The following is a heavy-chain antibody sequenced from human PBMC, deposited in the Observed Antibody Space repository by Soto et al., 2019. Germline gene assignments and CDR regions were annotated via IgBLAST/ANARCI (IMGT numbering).Heavy chain of an antibody. J-gene: IGHJ6*02. V-gene: IGHV4-34*01. Sequence: SETLTLTCTVYGWSFSGYYWSWIRQPPGKGLEWIGEINHSGSTNYNPSLKSRVTISVDTSKNQFSLKLSSVTAADTAVYYCARGMLLRFLEGYYYYYGMDVWGQGTTVTVSS. CDR1: GWSFSGYY. CDR3: ARGMLLRFLEGYYYYYGMDV. D-gene: IGHD3-3*01. CDR2: INHSGST.